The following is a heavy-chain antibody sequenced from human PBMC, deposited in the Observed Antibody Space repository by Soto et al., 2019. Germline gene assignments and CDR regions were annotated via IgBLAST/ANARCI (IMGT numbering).Heavy chain of an antibody. D-gene: IGHD2-15*01. CDR2: ISAYNGNT. Sequence: ASVKVSCKASGYTFTSYGISWVRQAPGQGLEWMGWISAYNGNTNYAQKLQGRVTMTTDTSTSTAYMELRSLRSDDTAVYYCAREGAIRYCSGGSCSTGSLDYWGQGP. V-gene: IGHV1-18*01. CDR1: GYTFTSYG. J-gene: IGHJ4*02. CDR3: AREGAIRYCSGGSCSTGSLDY.